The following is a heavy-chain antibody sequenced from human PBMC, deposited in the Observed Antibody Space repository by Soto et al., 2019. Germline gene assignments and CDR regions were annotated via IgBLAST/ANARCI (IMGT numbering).Heavy chain of an antibody. CDR1: GFTFSSYW. D-gene: IGHD4-17*01. CDR2: IKFDGSTT. CDR3: ARGLRNFYGADV. V-gene: IGHV3-74*01. Sequence: EVQLVESGGGLVQPGGSLRLSCVASGFTFSSYWMHWVRQAPGKGLVWVSRIKFDGSTTNYADSVKGRYSISRDNARNTAFLQLNSLRVEDTGMYYCARGLRNFYGADVWGQGTTVTVSS. J-gene: IGHJ6*02.